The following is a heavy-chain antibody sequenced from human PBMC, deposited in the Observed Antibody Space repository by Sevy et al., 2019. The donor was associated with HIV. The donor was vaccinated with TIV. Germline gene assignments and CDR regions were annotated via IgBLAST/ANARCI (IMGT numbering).Heavy chain of an antibody. V-gene: IGHV3-48*03. J-gene: IGHJ3*02. CDR2: ISSSGSTI. CDR3: ARDRGNHDAFDI. CDR1: GFTFSSYE. Sequence: GGSLRLSCAASGFTFSSYEMNWVRQVPGKGLEWVSYISSSGSTIYYADSVKGRFNISRDNAKNSLYLQMNSLRAKDTAVYYCARDRGNHDAFDIWGQGTMVTVSS. D-gene: IGHD3-16*01.